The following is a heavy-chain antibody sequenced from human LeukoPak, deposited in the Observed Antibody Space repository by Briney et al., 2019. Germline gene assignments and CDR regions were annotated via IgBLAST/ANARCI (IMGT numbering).Heavy chain of an antibody. CDR3: GRDRAAMAGAAVDY. Sequence: GGSLRLSCAASGFTFSSYWMSWVRQAPGKGLEWVANIKQDGSEKYYVDSVKGRFTISRDNAKNSLYLQMNSLRAEDTAVYYCGRDRAAMAGAAVDYGGKETVVPVS. D-gene: IGHD2-8*01. J-gene: IGHJ4*02. CDR1: GFTFSSYW. V-gene: IGHV3-7*03. CDR2: IKQDGSEK.